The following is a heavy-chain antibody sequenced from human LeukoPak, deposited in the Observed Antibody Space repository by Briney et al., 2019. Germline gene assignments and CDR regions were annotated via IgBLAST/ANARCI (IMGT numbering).Heavy chain of an antibody. J-gene: IGHJ4*02. D-gene: IGHD3-22*01. Sequence: PGGSLRLSCAASGFTVSSNYMSWVRQAPGKGLEWVSVIYSGGSTYYADSVKGRFNISRDNSKNTLYLQMNSLRAEDTAVYYCARGYYDSSAYYPTYFDYWGQGTLVTVSS. V-gene: IGHV3-53*01. CDR2: IYSGGST. CDR1: GFTVSSNY. CDR3: ARGYYDSSAYYPTYFDY.